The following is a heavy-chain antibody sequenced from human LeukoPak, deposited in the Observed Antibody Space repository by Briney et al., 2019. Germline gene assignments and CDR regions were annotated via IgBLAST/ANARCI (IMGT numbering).Heavy chain of an antibody. D-gene: IGHD2-2*02. CDR3: ARDGQALVVPAAIRHYYYGMDV. CDR2: INAGNGNT. Sequence: ASVKVSCKASGYTFTSYAMHWVRQAPGQRLEWMGWINAGNGNTKYSQKFQGRVTITRDTSASTAYMELSSLRSKDTAVYYCARDGQALVVPAAIRHYYYGMDVWGQGTTVTVSS. CDR1: GYTFTSYA. V-gene: IGHV1-3*01. J-gene: IGHJ6*02.